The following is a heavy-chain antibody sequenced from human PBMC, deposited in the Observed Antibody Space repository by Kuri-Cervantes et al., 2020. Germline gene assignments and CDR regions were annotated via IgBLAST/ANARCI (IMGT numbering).Heavy chain of an antibody. J-gene: IGHJ4*02. Sequence: SETLSLTCTVSGGSISSSSYYWGWIRQPPGKGLKWIGSIYYSGSTYYNPSLKSRVTMSVDTSKNQFSLKLSSVTAADTAVYYCARMYGDYLFDYWGQGTLVTVSS. CDR1: GGSISSSSYY. CDR2: IYYSGST. CDR3: ARMYGDYLFDY. V-gene: IGHV4-39*07. D-gene: IGHD4-17*01.